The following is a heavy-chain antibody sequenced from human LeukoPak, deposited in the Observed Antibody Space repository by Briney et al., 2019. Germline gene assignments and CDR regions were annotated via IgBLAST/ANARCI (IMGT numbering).Heavy chain of an antibody. J-gene: IGHJ6*02. Sequence: SETLSLTCAVYGGSFSGYYWSWIRQPPGKGLGWVGEINHGGSTNYNPSLKSRVTISVDTSKNPLSLKLSSVTAADTAVYYCARDSPYYYDSSEYYYYGMDVWGQGTTVTVSS. D-gene: IGHD3-22*01. CDR1: GGSFSGYY. CDR3: ARDSPYYYDSSEYYYYGMDV. V-gene: IGHV4-34*01. CDR2: INHGGST.